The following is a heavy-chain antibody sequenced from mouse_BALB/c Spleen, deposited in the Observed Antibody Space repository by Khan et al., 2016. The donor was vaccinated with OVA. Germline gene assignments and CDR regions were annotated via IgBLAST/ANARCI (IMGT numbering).Heavy chain of an antibody. J-gene: IGHJ2*01. CDR1: GYSITSDYA. D-gene: IGHD3-2*02. V-gene: IGHV3-2*02. CDR2: ISYSGNT. CDR3: ARIQGGDFDY. Sequence: VQLQESGPGLVKPSQSLSLTCTVTGYSITSDYAWNWIRQFPGNKLEWMGYISYSGNTKYNPSLKSRISITRDPSKNQFFLQLNFVTIEDTATYYCARIQGGDFDYWGQGTTLTVSS.